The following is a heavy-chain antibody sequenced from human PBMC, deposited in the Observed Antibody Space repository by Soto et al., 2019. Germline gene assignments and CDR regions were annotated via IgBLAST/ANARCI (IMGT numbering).Heavy chain of an antibody. V-gene: IGHV4-61*01. Sequence: DKLSHTYSVSGGAVTSGYYYWTWIRQPPGKALEWVGCIDYSGSANYNPSLRSRVTISIDTSKNQFSLKVNSVTAADTAVYYCARLVHNEGVILSTCYNGVDVWG. J-gene: IGHJ6*02. D-gene: IGHD3-10*01. CDR3: ARLVHNEGVILSTCYNGVDV. CDR1: GGAVTSGYYY. CDR2: IDYSGSA.